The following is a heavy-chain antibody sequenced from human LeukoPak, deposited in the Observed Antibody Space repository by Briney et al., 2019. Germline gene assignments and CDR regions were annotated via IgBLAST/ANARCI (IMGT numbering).Heavy chain of an antibody. CDR3: ATSPRTFWYFNL. J-gene: IGHJ2*01. CDR1: GIPFSTYV. V-gene: IGHV3-23*01. CDR2: VSSSGST. Sequence: GGCRRLSCVTSGIPFSTYVMTWLRQAPGRGREWVSAVSSSGSTYFAGSVKARFTISTDESTSTLSLHLNSLRADDTAVYHCATSPRTFWYFNLWGRGTLVTVSS.